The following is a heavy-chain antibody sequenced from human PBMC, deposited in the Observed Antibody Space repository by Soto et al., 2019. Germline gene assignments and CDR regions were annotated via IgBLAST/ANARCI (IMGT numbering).Heavy chain of an antibody. Sequence: QVQLVESGGGVVQPGRSLRLSCAASGFTFSSYGMHWVRQAPGKGLEWVAVISYDGSNKYYADSVKGRFTISRDNSKNPIHLRTNSLRAEDTAVYYCAKDLGLYGDYGMDVWGQGTTVTVSS. CDR2: ISYDGSNK. CDR1: GFTFSSYG. CDR3: AKDLGLYGDYGMDV. J-gene: IGHJ6*02. V-gene: IGHV3-30*18. D-gene: IGHD4-17*01.